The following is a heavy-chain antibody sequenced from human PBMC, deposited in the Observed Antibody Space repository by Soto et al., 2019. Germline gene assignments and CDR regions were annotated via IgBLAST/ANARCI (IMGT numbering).Heavy chain of an antibody. CDR3: AKNYYDILTGYPGMDV. CDR2: ISYDGSNK. J-gene: IGHJ6*02. V-gene: IGHV3-30*18. Sequence: VQLVESGGGVVQPGRSLRLSCAASGFTFSSYGMHWVRQAPGKGLEWVAVISYDGSNKYYADSVKGRFTISRDNSKNTLYLQMNSLRAEDTAVYYCAKNYYDILTGYPGMDVWGQGTTVTVSS. D-gene: IGHD3-9*01. CDR1: GFTFSSYG.